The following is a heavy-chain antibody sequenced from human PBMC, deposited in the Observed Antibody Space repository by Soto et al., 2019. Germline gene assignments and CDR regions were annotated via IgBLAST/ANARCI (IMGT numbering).Heavy chain of an antibody. J-gene: IGHJ4*02. CDR3: ARDRGSSYWYYFFDY. CDR1: GYTFTSYG. D-gene: IGHD2-15*01. CDR2: ISTYNGKT. V-gene: IGHV1-18*01. Sequence: QVQLVQSGAEVKKPGASVKVSCKASGYTFTSYGISWVRQAPGQGLEWMGWISTYNGKTNYAQKLQVRVTMTTDTSTSTAYMELRSLRSDVTAVYYCARDRGSSYWYYFFDYWGQGTLVTVSS.